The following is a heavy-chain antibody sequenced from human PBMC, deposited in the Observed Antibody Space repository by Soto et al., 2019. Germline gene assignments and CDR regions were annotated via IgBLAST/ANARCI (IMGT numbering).Heavy chain of an antibody. CDR2: IYSGGVT. CDR3: ATALISVGPTYSDFDL. CDR1: GFRVSNKY. D-gene: IGHD1-26*01. Sequence: DVQLVESGGGLIQPGGSLRLSCAASGFRVSNKYMTWVRQAPGKGLEWVSFIYSGGVTYNADSVKGRFTVSRDNFQNTLYLQMTNLRVEDTAVYYCATALISVGPTYSDFDLWGQGTMVSVSS. V-gene: IGHV3-53*01. J-gene: IGHJ3*01.